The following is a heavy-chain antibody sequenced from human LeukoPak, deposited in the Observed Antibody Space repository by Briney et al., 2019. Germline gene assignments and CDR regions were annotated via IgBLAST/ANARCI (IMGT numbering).Heavy chain of an antibody. Sequence: ASVKVSCKAFGYTFTSYGISWVRQAPGQGLEWMGWISGYNGNTKYAQKLQGRVTMTTDTSTDTVYMELRSLTSDDTAVYYWARADSWEVLRGWFDPWGQGTLVTVSS. CDR3: ARADSWEVLRGWFDP. V-gene: IGHV1-18*01. CDR1: GYTFTSYG. CDR2: ISGYNGNT. J-gene: IGHJ5*02. D-gene: IGHD1-26*01.